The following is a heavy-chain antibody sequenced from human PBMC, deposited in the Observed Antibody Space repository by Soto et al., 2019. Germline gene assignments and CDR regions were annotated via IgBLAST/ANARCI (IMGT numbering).Heavy chain of an antibody. CDR1: GYSFTSYW. Sequence: GESLKISCQASGYSFTSYWSGGVRQMPGKGLEWMGIIYPGDSDTIYSPSFQGQVTISADKSISTAYLQWNSLKASDTAMYYCARPPYSASYYYFDQWGQGTPVTVSS. J-gene: IGHJ4*02. D-gene: IGHD1-26*01. CDR2: IYPGDSDT. CDR3: ARPPYSASYYYFDQ. V-gene: IGHV5-51*01.